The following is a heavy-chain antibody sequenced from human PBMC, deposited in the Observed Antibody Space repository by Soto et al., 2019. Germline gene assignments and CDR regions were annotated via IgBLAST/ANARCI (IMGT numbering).Heavy chain of an antibody. CDR1: GGSISSYY. CDR2: IYYSGST. Sequence: SETLSLTCTVSGGSISSYYWSWIRQPPGKGLEWIGYIYYSGSTNYNPSLKSRVTISVDTSKNQFSLKLSSVTAADTAVYYCATSITMVRGYYYYYYYMDVWGKGTTVTVSS. CDR3: ATSITMVRGYYYYYYYMDV. D-gene: IGHD3-10*01. V-gene: IGHV4-59*01. J-gene: IGHJ6*03.